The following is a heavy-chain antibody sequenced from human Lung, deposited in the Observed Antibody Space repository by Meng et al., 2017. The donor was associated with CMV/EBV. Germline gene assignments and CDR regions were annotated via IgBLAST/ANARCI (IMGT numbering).Heavy chain of an antibody. CDR3: ARDFGSSWYPNWFDP. J-gene: IGHJ5*02. CDR2: ISASGNT. D-gene: IGHD6-13*01. CDR1: GDSITRYC. Sequence: QGQMPGVDQALGKPSETLSLTGTCSGDSITRYCWSWIRQPAGKGLEWIGRISASGNTRYNPSLKSRVTMSVDTSKNQFSLKLSSVTAADTAVYYCARDFGSSWYPNWFDPWGQGTLVTVSS. V-gene: IGHV4-4*07.